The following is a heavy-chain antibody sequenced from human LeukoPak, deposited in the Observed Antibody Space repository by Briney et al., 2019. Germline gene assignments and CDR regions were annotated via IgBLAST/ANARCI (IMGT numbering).Heavy chain of an antibody. D-gene: IGHD6-13*01. CDR2: IYSGGST. CDR1: GFTVSSNY. Sequence: GGSLRLSCAASGFTVSSNYMSWVRQAPGKGLEWVSVIYSGGSTYYADSVKGRFTISRDNSKNTLYLQMNSLRAEDTAVYYCAGDGSSSWPLGFDYWGQGTLVTVFS. V-gene: IGHV3-53*01. J-gene: IGHJ4*02. CDR3: AGDGSSSWPLGFDY.